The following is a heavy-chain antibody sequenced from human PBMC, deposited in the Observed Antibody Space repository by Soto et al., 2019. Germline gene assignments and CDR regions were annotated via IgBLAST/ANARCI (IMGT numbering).Heavy chain of an antibody. J-gene: IGHJ4*02. CDR1: GGTFSSYA. V-gene: IGHV1-69*13. Sequence: ASVKVSCKASGGTFSSYAISWVRQAPGQGLEWMGGIIPIFGTANYAQKFQGRVTITADESTSTAYMELSSLRSEDTAVYYCARGLDTVTTSLDYWGQGTLVTVSS. CDR3: ARGLDTVTTSLDY. D-gene: IGHD4-4*01. CDR2: IIPIFGTA.